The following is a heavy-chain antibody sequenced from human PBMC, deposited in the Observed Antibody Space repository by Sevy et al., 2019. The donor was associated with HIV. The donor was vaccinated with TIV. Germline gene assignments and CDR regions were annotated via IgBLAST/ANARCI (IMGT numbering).Heavy chain of an antibody. D-gene: IGHD1-26*01. J-gene: IGHJ3*02. Sequence: GGSLRLSCAASGFTFSSYSMNWVRQAPGKGLEWVSSISSSSSYIYYADSVKGRFTISRDNAKNSLYLQMNSLRAEDTAVYYCARDRYSGSYYERAFDIWGQGTMVTVS. CDR2: ISSSSSYI. CDR3: ARDRYSGSYYERAFDI. CDR1: GFTFSSYS. V-gene: IGHV3-21*01.